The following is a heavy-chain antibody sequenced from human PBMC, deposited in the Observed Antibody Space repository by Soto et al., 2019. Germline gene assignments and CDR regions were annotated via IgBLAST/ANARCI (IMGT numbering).Heavy chain of an antibody. CDR2: IYYSGST. CDR1: GGSISSSSYY. Sequence: SETLSLTCTVSGGSISSSSYYWGWIRQPPGKGLEWIGSIYYSGSTYYNPSLKSRVTISVDTSKNQFSLKLSSVTAADTAVYYCARLWSSSSDFYFDYWGQGTLVTVSS. J-gene: IGHJ4*02. D-gene: IGHD6-6*01. CDR3: ARLWSSSSDFYFDY. V-gene: IGHV4-39*01.